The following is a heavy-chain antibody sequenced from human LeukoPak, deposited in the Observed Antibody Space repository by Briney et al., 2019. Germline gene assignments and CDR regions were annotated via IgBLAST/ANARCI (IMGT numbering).Heavy chain of an antibody. D-gene: IGHD3-9*01. CDR2: ISAYNGNT. Sequence: ASVKVSCKASGYTFTSYGISWVRQAPGQGLEWMGWISAYNGNTNYAQKLQGRVTMTTDTSTSTAYTELRSLRSDDTAVYYCARRDDILTGYYTGPLNYWGQGTLVTVSS. CDR3: ARRDDILTGYYTGPLNY. V-gene: IGHV1-18*01. J-gene: IGHJ4*02. CDR1: GYTFTSYG.